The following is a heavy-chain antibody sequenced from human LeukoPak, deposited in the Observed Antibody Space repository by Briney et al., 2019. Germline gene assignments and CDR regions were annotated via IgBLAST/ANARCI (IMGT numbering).Heavy chain of an antibody. CDR3: ARDGATITGFGMDV. J-gene: IGHJ6*02. V-gene: IGHV4-59*08. Sequence: SETLSLTCTVSGGSISSYYWSWIRQPPGKGLEWIGYIYYTGSTDYNASLKSRVTISLDTSKNQFSLKLSSVTAADTAVYYCARDGATITGFGMDVWDQGTTVTISS. CDR2: IYYTGST. D-gene: IGHD5-12*01. CDR1: GGSISSYY.